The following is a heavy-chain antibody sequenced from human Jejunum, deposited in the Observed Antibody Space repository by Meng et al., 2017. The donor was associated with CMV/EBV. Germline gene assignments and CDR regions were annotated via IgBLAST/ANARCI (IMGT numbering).Heavy chain of an antibody. V-gene: IGHV3-66*01. CDR3: VRNLGYTYGLVS. J-gene: IGHJ5*02. CDR2: IYSGGTT. CDR1: GFSVSSNY. Sequence: GQLLDSGGGLVQPGESLRLSCAASGFSVSSNYMSWVRQAPGKGLEWVTLIYSGGTTFYADSVKGRFTISRDNSKNVLYLQMNSVRAEDTALYHCVRNLGYTYGLVSWGQGTLVTVSS. D-gene: IGHD5-18*01.